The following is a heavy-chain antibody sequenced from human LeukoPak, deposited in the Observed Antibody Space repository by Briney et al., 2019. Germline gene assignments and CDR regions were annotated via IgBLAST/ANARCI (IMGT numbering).Heavy chain of an antibody. D-gene: IGHD2-2*01. Sequence: SVKVSCKASGGTFSSYTISWVRQAPGQGLGWMGRIIPILGIANYAQKFQGRVTITADKSTSTAYMELSSLRSEDTAVYYCASDPVRYCSSTSCYQKGHYYYYYMDVWGKGTTVTVSS. J-gene: IGHJ6*03. V-gene: IGHV1-69*02. CDR3: ASDPVRYCSSTSCYQKGHYYYYYMDV. CDR2: IIPILGIA. CDR1: GGTFSSYT.